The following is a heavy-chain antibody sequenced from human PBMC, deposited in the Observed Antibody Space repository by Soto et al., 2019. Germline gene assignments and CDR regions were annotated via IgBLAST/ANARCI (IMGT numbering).Heavy chain of an antibody. D-gene: IGHD3-10*01. V-gene: IGHV4-39*01. CDR1: GGSISSSSYY. Sequence: PSETLSLTCTVSGGSISSSSYYWGWIRQPPGKGLEWIGSIYYSGSTYYHPSFKSRVTISADTSKNQFSLKLSSLTAADTAVYYCVRQGDTMVVHLYYFDYWCQGILVAVSS. J-gene: IGHJ4*02. CDR3: VRQGDTMVVHLYYFDY. CDR2: IYYSGST.